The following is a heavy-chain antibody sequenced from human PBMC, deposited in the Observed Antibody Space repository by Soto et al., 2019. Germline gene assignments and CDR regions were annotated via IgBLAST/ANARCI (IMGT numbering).Heavy chain of an antibody. CDR1: GVSISSDY. V-gene: IGHV4-59*08. J-gene: IGHJ4*02. D-gene: IGHD4-17*01. CDR2: IYNSGST. Sequence: SETLSLTCTVSGVSISSDYWTWIRQPPGKGLEWIGYIYNSGSTNYNPALKSRVTMSLDTSENQFSLKVSSVTAADTAVYYCARLNKRYGTDYWGQGTLVTVSS. CDR3: ARLNKRYGTDY.